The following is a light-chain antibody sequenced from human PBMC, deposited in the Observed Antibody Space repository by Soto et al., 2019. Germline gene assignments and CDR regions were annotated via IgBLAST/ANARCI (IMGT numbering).Light chain of an antibody. J-gene: IGLJ3*02. CDR2: MND. CDR1: SSNIGSND. CDR3: ATWDDSLNGVM. Sequence: QSVLTQPPSASGTLGRRVTMSCSGSSSNIGSNDVVWYEQLQGTAPKLLIYMNDPRPSGILDHWSASNSGTSASLAISGLRSEDEADYYCATWDDSLNGVMFGGGTKITVL. V-gene: IGLV1-47*01.